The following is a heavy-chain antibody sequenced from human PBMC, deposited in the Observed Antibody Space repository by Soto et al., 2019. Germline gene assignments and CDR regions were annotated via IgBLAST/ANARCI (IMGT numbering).Heavy chain of an antibody. CDR2: IYYSGST. V-gene: IGHV4-61*01. J-gene: IGHJ6*02. D-gene: IGHD4-17*01. Sequence: SETLSLTCTVSGDSINSRSFFWGWIRQPPGKELEWIAYIYYSGSTNYNPSLKSRVTISVDTSKNQFSLKLSSVTAADTAVYYCARELSTVTNYGMDVWGQGTTVTVSS. CDR1: GDSINSRSFF. CDR3: ARELSTVTNYGMDV.